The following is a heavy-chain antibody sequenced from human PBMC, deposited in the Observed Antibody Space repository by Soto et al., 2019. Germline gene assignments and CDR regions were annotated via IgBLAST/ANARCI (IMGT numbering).Heavy chain of an antibody. V-gene: IGHV1-69*13. Sequence: SVKVSCKASGGTFSSYSISWVRQAPGQGLEWMGGIIPIFGTANYAQKFQGRVTITADESTSTAYMELSSLRSEDTAVYYCASGSGYYSPHFDYWGQGTLVTVSS. CDR1: GGTFSSYS. J-gene: IGHJ4*02. CDR2: IIPIFGTA. D-gene: IGHD3-22*01. CDR3: ASGSGYYSPHFDY.